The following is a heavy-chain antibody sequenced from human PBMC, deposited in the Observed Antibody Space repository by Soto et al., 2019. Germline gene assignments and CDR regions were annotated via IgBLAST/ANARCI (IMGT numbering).Heavy chain of an antibody. Sequence: QVQMVQSGAEVKKPGASVKVSCKASGYSFSSYTFTWVRQAPGQGLEWMGWISAYNGVTNYAQKFQGRVTMTADTSTNTAYMELRCLRSDDTAVYYCAIAYEYLDYSPPIYHYYGMDVWGQGTTVTVSS. CDR1: GYSFSSYT. CDR3: AIAYEYLDYSPPIYHYYGMDV. D-gene: IGHD4-4*01. CDR2: ISAYNGVT. J-gene: IGHJ6*02. V-gene: IGHV1-18*01.